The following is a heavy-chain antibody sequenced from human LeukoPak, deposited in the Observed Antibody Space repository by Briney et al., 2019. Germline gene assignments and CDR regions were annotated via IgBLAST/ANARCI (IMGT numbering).Heavy chain of an antibody. V-gene: IGHV4-34*01. CDR2: INHSGST. CDR1: GGSFSGYY. Sequence: NTSETLSLTCAVSGGSFSGYYWSWIRQPPGKGLEWIGEINHSGSTNYNPSLKSRVTISVDTSKNQFSLKLSSVTAADTAVYYCARGLWYGSGSPRWFDPWGQGTLVTVSS. CDR3: ARGLWYGSGSPRWFDP. J-gene: IGHJ5*02. D-gene: IGHD3-10*01.